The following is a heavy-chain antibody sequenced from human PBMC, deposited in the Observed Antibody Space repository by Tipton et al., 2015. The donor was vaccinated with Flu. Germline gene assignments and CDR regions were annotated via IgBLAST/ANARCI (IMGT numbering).Heavy chain of an antibody. Sequence: TLSLTCGVSGYSINSGYYWTWIRQPPGKGLEWIGYIYYRGSTYYNPSLKSRVTISVDTSKNQISLKLISVTTADTAIYYCARVKSYNSGWYFDLWGRGTLVTVSS. CDR1: GYSINSGYY. J-gene: IGHJ2*01. D-gene: IGHD6-19*01. CDR3: ARVKSYNSGWYFDL. V-gene: IGHV4-38-2*01. CDR2: IYYRGST.